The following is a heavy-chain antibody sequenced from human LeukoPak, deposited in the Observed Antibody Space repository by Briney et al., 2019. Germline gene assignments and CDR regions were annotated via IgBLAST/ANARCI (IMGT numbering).Heavy chain of an antibody. CDR3: ARGLDMITFGGVMIY. CDR1: GFTFSSYA. D-gene: IGHD3-16*01. Sequence: PGGSLRLSCAASGFTFSSYAMHWVRQAPGKGLEWVAVISYDGSNKYYADSVKGRFTISRDNSKNTLYLQMNSLRAKDTAVYYCARGLDMITFGGVMIYWGQGTLVTVSS. V-gene: IGHV3-30-3*01. CDR2: ISYDGSNK. J-gene: IGHJ4*02.